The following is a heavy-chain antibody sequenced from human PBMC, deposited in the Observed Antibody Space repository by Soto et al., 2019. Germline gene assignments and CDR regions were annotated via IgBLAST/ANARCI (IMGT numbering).Heavy chain of an antibody. J-gene: IGHJ4*02. D-gene: IGHD2-8*02. CDR3: ARDKLTGLFDY. CDR1: GGSFSGYS. Sequence: QVQLQQWGAGLLKPSETLSLTCAVYGGSFSGYSWTWIRQPPGTGLEWIGEINHSGSTNYNPSLKSRVTTSVHTSKNQFSLQLPSVTAADAAVYYCARDKLTGLFDYWGQGTRVTVSS. CDR2: INHSGST. V-gene: IGHV4-34*01.